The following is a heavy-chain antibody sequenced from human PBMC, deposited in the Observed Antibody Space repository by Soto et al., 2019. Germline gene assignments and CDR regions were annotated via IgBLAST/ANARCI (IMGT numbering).Heavy chain of an antibody. CDR3: PPLKEINFWSATYGMDV. V-gene: IGHV3-15*07. CDR1: GFTFSNAC. D-gene: IGHD3-3*01. J-gene: IGHJ6*02. CDR2: IKSKTDGGTT. Sequence: GGSLRLSCAASGFTFSNACMNWVRQAPGKGLEWVGRIKSKTDGGTTDYAAPVKGRFTISRDDSKNTLYLQMNSLKTEDTALFYCPPLKEINFWSATYGMDVWGQGTRVTVPS.